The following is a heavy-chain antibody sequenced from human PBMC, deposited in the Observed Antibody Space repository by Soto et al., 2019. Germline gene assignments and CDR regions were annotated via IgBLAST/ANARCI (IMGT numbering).Heavy chain of an antibody. J-gene: IGHJ4*02. CDR2: INHSGST. V-gene: IGHV4-34*01. Sequence: QVQLQQWGAGLLKPSETLSLTCAVYGGSFSGYYWSWIRQPPGKGLEWIGEINHSGSTNYNPSLNSRVTISVDAAKNQFSLKLSSVTAADTAVYYCARVGPSPDYWGQGTLVTVSS. CDR1: GGSFSGYY. CDR3: ARVGPSPDY.